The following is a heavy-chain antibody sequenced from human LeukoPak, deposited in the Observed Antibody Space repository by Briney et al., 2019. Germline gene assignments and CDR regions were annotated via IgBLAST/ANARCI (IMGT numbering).Heavy chain of an antibody. D-gene: IGHD6-13*01. CDR1: GGSIGSYY. Sequence: PSETLSLTCTVSGGSIGSYYWSWIRQPPGKGLEWIGYIYYSGSANYNPSLKSRVTISVDTPKNQFSLKVSSVTAADTAVYYCASRGSSSWTFDYWGQGTLVTVSS. CDR3: ASRGSSSWTFDY. CDR2: IYYSGSA. J-gene: IGHJ4*02. V-gene: IGHV4-59*12.